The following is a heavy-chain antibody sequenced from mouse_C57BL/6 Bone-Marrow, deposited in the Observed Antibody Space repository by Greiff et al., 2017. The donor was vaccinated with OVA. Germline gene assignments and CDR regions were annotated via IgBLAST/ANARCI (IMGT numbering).Heavy chain of an antibody. D-gene: IGHD2-2*01. V-gene: IGHV1-64*01. CDR2: IHPNSGST. J-gene: IGHJ3*01. CDR1: GYTFTSYW. Sequence: VKLQQPGAELVKPGASVKLSCKASGYTFTSYWMHWVKQRPGQGLEWIGMIHPNSGSTNYNEKFKSKATLTVDKSSSTAYMQLSSLTSEDSAVYYCAREGLPPWFAYWGQGTLVTVSA. CDR3: AREGLPPWFAY.